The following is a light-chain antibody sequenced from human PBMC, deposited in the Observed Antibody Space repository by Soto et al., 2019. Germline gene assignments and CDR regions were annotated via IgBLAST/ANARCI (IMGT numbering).Light chain of an antibody. Sequence: DIQMPQYPSSLSSSVGYRVTINFRASQGIRNDLGWYQQKPGKAPSLLIYEASNLENGVPSRFSGSGSGTEFSLTISSLQPDDSATYYCQQYNSGWTFGQGTKVDIK. CDR1: QGIRND. CDR2: EAS. V-gene: IGKV1-17*01. J-gene: IGKJ1*01. CDR3: QQYNSGWT.